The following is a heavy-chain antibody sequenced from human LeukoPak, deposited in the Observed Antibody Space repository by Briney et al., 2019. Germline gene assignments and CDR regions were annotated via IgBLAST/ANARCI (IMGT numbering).Heavy chain of an antibody. J-gene: IGHJ4*02. CDR1: GYTFTGYH. CDR2: MNPNSGNT. Sequence: GASVKVSCKASGYTFTGYHINWVRQATGQGLEWMEWMNPNSGNTGYAQKFQGRVTMTRNTSIRTAYMEPTSLRSDDTAVYYCARGCRIAAGAYYFDFWGQGTLVTVSS. D-gene: IGHD6-25*01. V-gene: IGHV1-8*01. CDR3: ARGCRIAAGAYYFDF.